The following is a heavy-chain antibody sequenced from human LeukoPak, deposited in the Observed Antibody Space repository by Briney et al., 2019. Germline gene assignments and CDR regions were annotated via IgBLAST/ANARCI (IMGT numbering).Heavy chain of an antibody. Sequence: SETLSLTCSVSGGSITGYYWSWIRQPPGKGLEWIGYIYYSGSTYYNPSLKSRVTISVDTSKNQFSLKLSSVTAADTAVYYCARLDKLCFDYWGQGTLVTVSS. CDR1: GGSITGYY. J-gene: IGHJ4*02. CDR2: IYYSGST. D-gene: IGHD2-2*03. CDR3: ARLDKLCFDY. V-gene: IGHV4-59*08.